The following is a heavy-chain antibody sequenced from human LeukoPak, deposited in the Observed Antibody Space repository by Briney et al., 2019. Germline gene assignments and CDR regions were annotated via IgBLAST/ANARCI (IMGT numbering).Heavy chain of an antibody. CDR1: GFTFDYYG. V-gene: IGHV3-20*04. CDR2: INWNGGST. J-gene: IGHJ4*02. Sequence: GGSLRLSCAASGFTFDYYGISWVRQAPGKRLEWVSGINWNGGSTGYADSVKGRFTISRDNAKNSLYLQMNSLRAEDTALYYCARVGGCRYFNWPDAYYFDYGSQRTLVTVSS. D-gene: IGHD3-9*01. CDR3: ARVGGCRYFNWPDAYYFDY.